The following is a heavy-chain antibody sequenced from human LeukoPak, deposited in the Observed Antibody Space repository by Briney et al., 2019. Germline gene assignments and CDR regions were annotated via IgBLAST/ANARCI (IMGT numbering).Heavy chain of an antibody. J-gene: IGHJ5*02. Sequence: GGSLRLSCAASGFTFDDYSMHWVRQAPGKGLEWVSGITWNSEIIQYADSAKGRFTISRDNAKNSLYLQMNSLRAEDTAVYYCARDGPYTIGSLDPWGQGTLVTVSS. CDR1: GFTFDDYS. CDR2: ITWNSEII. V-gene: IGHV3-9*01. D-gene: IGHD2-15*01. CDR3: ARDGPYTIGSLDP.